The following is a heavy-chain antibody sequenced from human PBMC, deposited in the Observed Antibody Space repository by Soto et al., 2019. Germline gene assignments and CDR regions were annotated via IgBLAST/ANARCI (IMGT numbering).Heavy chain of an antibody. J-gene: IGHJ4*02. CDR1: GGSISSGGAYY. CDR3: ARSPRGLGNFDY. V-gene: IGHV4-30-4*01. CDR2: IHYSGST. Sequence: QVQLQESGPGLVKPSQTLSLTCAVSGGSISSGGAYYWSWIRQSPGKGLEWIAYIHYSGSTYYNSSLKSRITMSVDTAKNQFSLKVSSVTAADTAVYYCARSPRGLGNFDYWGPGTLVTVSS. D-gene: IGHD3-10*01.